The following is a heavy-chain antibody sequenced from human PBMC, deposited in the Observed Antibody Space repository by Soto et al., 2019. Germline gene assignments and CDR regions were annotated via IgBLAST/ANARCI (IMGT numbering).Heavy chain of an antibody. J-gene: IGHJ4*02. V-gene: IGHV1-46*01. CDR1: GYTFTSYY. CDR2: INPSGGST. Sequence: ASVKVSCKASGYTFTSYYMHWVRQAPGQGLEWMGIINPSGGSTSYAQKFQGRVTMTRDTSTSTVYMELSSLRSEDTAVYYCAREAYYDSSRYSSLGFDYWGQGPLVTLSS. D-gene: IGHD3-22*01. CDR3: AREAYYDSSRYSSLGFDY.